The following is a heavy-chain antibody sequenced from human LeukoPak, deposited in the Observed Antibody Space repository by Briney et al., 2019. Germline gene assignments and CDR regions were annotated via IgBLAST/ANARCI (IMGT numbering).Heavy chain of an antibody. Sequence: SETLSLTCTVSGGSISRSSYYWGWIRQPPGKGLEWIGSIYYSGSTYYNPSLKSRVTISVDTSKNQFSLKLSSVTAADTAVYYCARRGYSYGYMGYWGQGTLVTVSS. J-gene: IGHJ4*02. D-gene: IGHD5-18*01. V-gene: IGHV4-39*01. CDR3: ARRGYSYGYMGY. CDR2: IYYSGST. CDR1: GGSISRSSYY.